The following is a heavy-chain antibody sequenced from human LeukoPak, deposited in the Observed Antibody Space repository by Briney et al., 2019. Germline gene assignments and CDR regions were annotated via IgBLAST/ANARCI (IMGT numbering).Heavy chain of an antibody. V-gene: IGHV3-74*01. CDR3: ASASSHRIAAGGDY. CDR1: GFTFRNYW. D-gene: IGHD6-13*01. CDR2: INSDGSSR. J-gene: IGHJ4*02. Sequence: GGSLRLSCAASGFTFRNYWRHGVPEAPGRGRGWVSRINSDGSSRNYADSVKGRFTISRDNAKNTLYLQMNSLRAEDTAVYYCASASSHRIAAGGDYWGQGTLVTVSS.